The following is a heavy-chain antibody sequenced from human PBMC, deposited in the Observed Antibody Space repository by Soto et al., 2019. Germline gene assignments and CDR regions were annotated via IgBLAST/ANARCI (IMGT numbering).Heavy chain of an antibody. D-gene: IGHD6-13*01. CDR2: IYYSGST. Sequence: PSETLSLTCTVSGGSISRGDYYWGGSRQPAGKGLEGIGYIYYSGSTYYNPSLKRRVTISVDTSKNQSSLKLSSVTAADTALYYCARVTVASISFIGPDGMDIWGQGTTVTVSS. J-gene: IGHJ6*02. V-gene: IGHV4-30-4*01. CDR1: GGSISRGDYY. CDR3: ARVTVASISFIGPDGMDI.